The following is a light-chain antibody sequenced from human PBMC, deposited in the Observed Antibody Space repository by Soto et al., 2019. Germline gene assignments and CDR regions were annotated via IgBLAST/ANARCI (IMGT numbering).Light chain of an antibody. Sequence: DIQMTQSPSTLSASVGDRVTITCRASQSISSWLAWYQQKPGKAPKLLIYDASSLVSGVPSRFSGSGSGTEFTLTISSLQPDDFAAYYCQQYNSYPFTCGPGTKVDIK. V-gene: IGKV1-5*01. J-gene: IGKJ3*01. CDR2: DAS. CDR1: QSISSW. CDR3: QQYNSYPFT.